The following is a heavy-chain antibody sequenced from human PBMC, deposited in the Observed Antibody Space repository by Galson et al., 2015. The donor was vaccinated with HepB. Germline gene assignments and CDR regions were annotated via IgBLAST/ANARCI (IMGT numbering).Heavy chain of an antibody. CDR2: IWYDGSKK. V-gene: IGHV3-33*01. CDR1: GFTFSRYA. D-gene: IGHD4-17*01. J-gene: IGHJ3*02. CDR3: ARDDYDDNAIMFDI. Sequence: SLRLSCAASGFTFSRYAMHWVRQAPGKGLEWVAVIWYDGSKKYFADSVKGRFTISRDNSKNTLSLQMNSLRPEDTAVYYCARDDYDDNAIMFDIWGQGTMVTVSS.